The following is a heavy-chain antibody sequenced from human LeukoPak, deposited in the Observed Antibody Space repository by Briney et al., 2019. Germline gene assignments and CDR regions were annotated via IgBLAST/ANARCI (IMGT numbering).Heavy chain of an antibody. CDR2: IYYSGST. Sequence: PSETLSLTCTVSGGSISSYYWSWIRQPPGKGLEWIGYIYYSGSTNYNPSLKSRVTISVDTSKNQFSLKLSSVTAADTAVYYCARQSGGSPYYYYGMDVWGQGTTVTVSS. CDR1: GGSISSYY. J-gene: IGHJ6*02. D-gene: IGHD2-15*01. CDR3: ARQSGGSPYYYYGMDV. V-gene: IGHV4-59*08.